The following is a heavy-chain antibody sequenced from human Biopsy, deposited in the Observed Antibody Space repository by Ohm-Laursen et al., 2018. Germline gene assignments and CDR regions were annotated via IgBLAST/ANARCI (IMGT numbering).Heavy chain of an antibody. V-gene: IGHV1-8*01. J-gene: IGHJ4*02. CDR2: MNPNSGNT. CDR1: GYTFTSYE. D-gene: IGHD1-26*01. Sequence: SSVKVSCKASGYTFTSYEINWVRQATGQGLEWMGWMNPNSGNTGYAQKFQGRVTMTRNTSIGTAYMELSSLRSDDTAVYYCAAEVGVTVDVGFWGRGTLVTVPS. CDR3: AAEVGVTVDVGF.